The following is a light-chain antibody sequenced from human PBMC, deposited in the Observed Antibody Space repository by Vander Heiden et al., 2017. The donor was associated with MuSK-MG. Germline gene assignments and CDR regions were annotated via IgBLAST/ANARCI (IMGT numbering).Light chain of an antibody. J-gene: IGKJ5*01. CDR1: QSISFY. V-gene: IGKV1-39*01. Sequence: DIQMTQSPSSLSASVGDRVTITCRASQSISFYLNWYQQKPGKAPELLIYRASNLQSGVPSRFSGSGSGTDFSLTISSLQPEDFATYYCQQRASALSFGQGTRLEIK. CDR2: RAS. CDR3: QQRASALS.